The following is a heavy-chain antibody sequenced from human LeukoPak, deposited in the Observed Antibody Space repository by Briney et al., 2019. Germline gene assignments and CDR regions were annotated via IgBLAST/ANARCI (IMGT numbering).Heavy chain of an antibody. Sequence: PGGSLRLSCAASGFTFSSYEMNWVRQAPGKGLEWVSYISSSGSTIYYADSVKGRFTISRDNAKNSLYLQMNSLRAEDTAVYYCARDPFHDYGDYEGAFDIWGQGTMVTVSS. CDR1: GFTFSSYE. D-gene: IGHD4-17*01. CDR2: ISSSGSTI. J-gene: IGHJ3*02. CDR3: ARDPFHDYGDYEGAFDI. V-gene: IGHV3-48*03.